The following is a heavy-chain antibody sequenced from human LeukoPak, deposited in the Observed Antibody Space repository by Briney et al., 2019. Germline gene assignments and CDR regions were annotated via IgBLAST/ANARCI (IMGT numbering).Heavy chain of an antibody. CDR3: ARVAWDDYCSSTSCYNFDY. CDR1: GYSFTSYW. D-gene: IGHD2-2*01. Sequence: KNGESLKISCKGSGYSFTSYWIGWVRQMPGKGLEWMGTIYPGDSDTRYSPSFQGQVTISADKSISTAYLQWSSLKASDTAMYYCARVAWDDYCSSTSCYNFDYWGQGTLVTVSS. V-gene: IGHV5-51*01. J-gene: IGHJ4*02. CDR2: IYPGDSDT.